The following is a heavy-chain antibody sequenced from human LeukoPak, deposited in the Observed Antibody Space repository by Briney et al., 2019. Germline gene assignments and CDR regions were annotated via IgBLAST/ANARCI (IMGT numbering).Heavy chain of an antibody. CDR3: ARGLQLLPPYYYYGMDV. V-gene: IGHV1-69*04. CDR1: GYTFTGYY. CDR2: IIPILGIA. D-gene: IGHD2-15*01. J-gene: IGHJ6*02. Sequence: SVKVSCKASGYTFTGYYMHWVRQAPGQGLEWMGRIIPILGIANYAQKFQGRVTITADKSTSTAYMELSSLRSEDTAVYYCARGLQLLPPYYYYGMDVWGQGTTVTVSS.